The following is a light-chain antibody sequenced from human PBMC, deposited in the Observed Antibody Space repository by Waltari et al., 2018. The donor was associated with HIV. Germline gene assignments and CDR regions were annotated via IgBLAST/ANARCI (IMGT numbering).Light chain of an antibody. Sequence: DIVMTQSPATLSVSPGERATLSCRASQSVSSNFAWYQQKPGQAPRLLIYGASTRGNGIPARFSGSGSGTEFTLTISSLQSEDFAIYYCQQYKNWPRTFGQGTKVEIK. V-gene: IGKV3-15*01. J-gene: IGKJ1*01. CDR1: QSVSSN. CDR3: QQYKNWPRT. CDR2: GAS.